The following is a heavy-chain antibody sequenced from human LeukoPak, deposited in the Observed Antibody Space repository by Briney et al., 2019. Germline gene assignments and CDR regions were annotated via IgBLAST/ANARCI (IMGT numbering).Heavy chain of an antibody. Sequence: SVKVSCKASGGTFSSYAISWVRQAPGQGLEWMGGIIPIFGTANYAQKFQGRVTITTDESTSTAYMELSSLRSEDTAVYYCARAIVPITIFGVVTGFDPWGQGTLVTVSS. CDR3: ARAIVPITIFGVVTGFDP. CDR1: GGTFSSYA. CDR2: IIPIFGTA. V-gene: IGHV1-69*05. J-gene: IGHJ5*02. D-gene: IGHD3-3*01.